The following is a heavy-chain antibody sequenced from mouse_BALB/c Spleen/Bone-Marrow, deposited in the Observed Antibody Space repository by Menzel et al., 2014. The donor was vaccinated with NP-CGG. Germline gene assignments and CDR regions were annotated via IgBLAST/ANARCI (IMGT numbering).Heavy chain of an antibody. J-gene: IGHJ2*01. V-gene: IGHV1S137*01. Sequence: QVQLQQSGAELVRPGVSVKISCKGSGYTFTDYAMHWVKQSHAKSLEWIGVISTYYDDASYNQKFKGKATMTVDKSSSTAYMELARLTSEDSAIYYCARSGGYDYFDYWGQGTALTVSS. CDR3: ARSGGYDYFDY. CDR1: GYTFTDYA. D-gene: IGHD2-2*01. CDR2: ISTYYDDA.